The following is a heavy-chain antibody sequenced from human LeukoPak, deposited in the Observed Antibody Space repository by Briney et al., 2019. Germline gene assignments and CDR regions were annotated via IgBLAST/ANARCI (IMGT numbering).Heavy chain of an antibody. CDR1: GFTFSSYW. CDR2: INSDGSST. V-gene: IGHV3-74*01. J-gene: IGHJ6*03. Sequence: PGGSLRLSCAASGFTFSSYWMHWVRQAPGKGLVWVSRINSDGSSTSYADSVKGRFTISRDNAKNTLYLQMNSLRAEDTAVYYCAKGITIFGVASPGTYYYMDVWGKGTTVTVSS. D-gene: IGHD3-3*01. CDR3: AKGITIFGVASPGTYYYMDV.